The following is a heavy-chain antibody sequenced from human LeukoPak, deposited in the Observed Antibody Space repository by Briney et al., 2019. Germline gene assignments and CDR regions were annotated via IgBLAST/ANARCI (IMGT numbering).Heavy chain of an antibody. CDR2: IRYDGSNK. CDR3: AREGVVWSSSWYPYFDY. V-gene: IGHV3-30*02. Sequence: GGSLRLSCAASGFTFSSYGMHWVRQAPGKGLEWVAFIRYDGSNKYYADSVKGRFTISRDNAKNSLYLQMNSLRAEDTAVYYCAREGVVWSSSWYPYFDYWGQGTLVTVSS. D-gene: IGHD6-13*01. J-gene: IGHJ4*02. CDR1: GFTFSSYG.